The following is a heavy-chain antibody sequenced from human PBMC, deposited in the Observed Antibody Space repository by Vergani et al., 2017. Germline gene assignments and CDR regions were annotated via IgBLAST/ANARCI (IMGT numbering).Heavy chain of an antibody. CDR2: IYYSGST. J-gene: IGHJ4*02. V-gene: IGHV4-39*01. Sequence: QLQLQESGPGLVQPSETLSLTCTVSGGSISSSSYYWGWIRQPPGKGLVWIGSIYYSGSTYYNPSLKSRVTISVYTSKNQFSLKLSFVTAADTAVYYCARRNTMXQGVLEIARYYFDYWGQGTLVTVSS. CDR3: ARRNTMXQGVLEIARYYFDY. CDR1: GGSISSSSYY. D-gene: IGHD3-10*01.